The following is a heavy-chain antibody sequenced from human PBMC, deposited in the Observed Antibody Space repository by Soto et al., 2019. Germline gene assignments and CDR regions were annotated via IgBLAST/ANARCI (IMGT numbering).Heavy chain of an antibody. CDR3: ASRVRYCSGGSCLDY. D-gene: IGHD2-15*01. V-gene: IGHV5-51*01. CDR2: IYPGDSDT. CDR1: GYSFTSYW. J-gene: IGHJ4*02. Sequence: GESLKISCKGSGYSFTSYWIGWVRQMPGKGLEWMGIIYPGDSDTKYSPSFQGQVTILADKSISTAYLQWSSLKASDTAMYYCASRVRYCSGGSCLDYWGQGTLVTGS.